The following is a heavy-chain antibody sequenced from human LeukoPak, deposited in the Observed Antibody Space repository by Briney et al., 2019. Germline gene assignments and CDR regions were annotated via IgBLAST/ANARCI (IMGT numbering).Heavy chain of an antibody. CDR1: GYTFTYCY. Sequence: GSSVKVSCKASGYTFTYCYLHWVRLAAGQALEWMGWITPFNGNTDDAQKFQDRVTITRDRSMSTAYMELSSLRSEDTAMYYCAATDPYSSGGQAKEDAFDIWGQGTMVTVSS. J-gene: IGHJ3*02. V-gene: IGHV1-45*02. D-gene: IGHD6-19*01. CDR3: AATDPYSSGGQAKEDAFDI. CDR2: ITPFNGNT.